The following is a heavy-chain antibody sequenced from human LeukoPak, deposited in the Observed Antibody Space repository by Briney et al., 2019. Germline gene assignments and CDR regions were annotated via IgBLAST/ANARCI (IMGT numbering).Heavy chain of an antibody. CDR3: VREEDGVVDDAFDV. J-gene: IGHJ3*01. Sequence: SETLSLTCTVSGGSISSYYWSWIRQPPGKGLEWIGFIHHTGTTISNPSLKSRVTISADTSRNQFSLKLRSVTAADTAVYFCVREEDGVVDDAFDVWGPGTMVTVSS. CDR2: IHHTGTT. V-gene: IGHV4-59*01. D-gene: IGHD2-8*01. CDR1: GGSISSYY.